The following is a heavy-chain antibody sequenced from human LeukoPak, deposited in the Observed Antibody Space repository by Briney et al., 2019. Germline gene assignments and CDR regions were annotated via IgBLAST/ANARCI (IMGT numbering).Heavy chain of an antibody. CDR2: IYYSGST. Sequence: SETLSLTCTVSGGSISSYYWSWIRQPPGKGLEWIGYIYYSGSTNYNPSLKSRVTISVDTSKNQFSLKLSSVTAADTAVYYCARDVLAAPGTFDYWGQGALVTVSS. J-gene: IGHJ4*02. D-gene: IGHD6-13*01. V-gene: IGHV4-59*01. CDR1: GGSISSYY. CDR3: ARDVLAAPGTFDY.